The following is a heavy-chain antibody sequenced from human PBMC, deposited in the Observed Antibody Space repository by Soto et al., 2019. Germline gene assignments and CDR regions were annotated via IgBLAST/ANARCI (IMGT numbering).Heavy chain of an antibody. CDR2: IYYSGST. CDR3: AKFYGNAFDT. D-gene: IGHD4-17*01. J-gene: IGHJ3*02. CDR1: GGSVSSDSYN. V-gene: IGHV4-39*01. Sequence: QLQLQESGPGLVKPSETLSLTCTVSGGSVSSDSYNWDWIRQPPGKGLEWIGTIYYSGSTDYNPSLKSRVTISEATSTTQSPLRVTSLTAPAPAVYYGAKFYGNAFDTWGLGQRSPSL.